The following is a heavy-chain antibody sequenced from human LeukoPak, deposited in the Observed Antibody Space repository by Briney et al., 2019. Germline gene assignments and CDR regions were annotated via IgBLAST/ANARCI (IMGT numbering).Heavy chain of an antibody. Sequence: SETLSLTCTVSGGSISSHYWSWIRQPPGKGLEWIGYIYYSGSTNYNPSLKSRVTISVDTSKNQFSLKLSSVTAADTAVCYCARDSGSSSSAFYYYYYMDVWGKGTTVTVSS. V-gene: IGHV4-59*11. CDR3: ARDSGSSSSAFYYYYYMDV. CDR1: GGSISSHY. CDR2: IYYSGST. D-gene: IGHD6-6*01. J-gene: IGHJ6*03.